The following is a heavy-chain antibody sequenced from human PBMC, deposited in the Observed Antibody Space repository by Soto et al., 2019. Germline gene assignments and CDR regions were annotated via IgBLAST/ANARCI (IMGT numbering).Heavy chain of an antibody. V-gene: IGHV3-64*01. J-gene: IGHJ5*02. CDR3: PRGAGPHFYSRHS. CDR2: ISTNGVGT. Sequence: PGGSLRLSCAASGFTLSGYAMDWVRQAPGKGLEYVSGISTNGVGTYYANSVQGRFTISRDNSKNTVYLQMGSLRPEDMAVYYGPRGAGPHFYSRHSWGKGTTIT. D-gene: IGHD2-15*01. CDR1: GFTLSGYA.